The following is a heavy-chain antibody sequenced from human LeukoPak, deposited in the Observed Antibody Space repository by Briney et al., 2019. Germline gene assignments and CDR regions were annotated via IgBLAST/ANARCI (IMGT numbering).Heavy chain of an antibody. Sequence: GGSLRLSCAASGFTFRNHGMHWVRQAPGKGLEWVAVIWYDGSNAYYADSVKGRSTISRDNSRNTLYLQMNSLRAEDTAVYYCARDIGARRLDYWGQGTPVTVSS. CDR2: IWYDGSNA. CDR3: ARDIGARRLDY. CDR1: GFTFRNHG. D-gene: IGHD6-6*01. V-gene: IGHV3-33*01. J-gene: IGHJ4*02.